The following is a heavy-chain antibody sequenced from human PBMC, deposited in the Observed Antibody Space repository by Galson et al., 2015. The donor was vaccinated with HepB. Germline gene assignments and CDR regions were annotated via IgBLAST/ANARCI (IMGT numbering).Heavy chain of an antibody. CDR1: GFLFNNAW. Sequence: SLRLSCAASGFLFNNAWMNWVRQAPGKGPEWVGRIKNKAHGETRDYAAPIKGRFTVSRDDSKNALYLQMNSLTIEDTAVYYCATGEDGHSNWGQGTLVTVSS. D-gene: IGHD5-24*01. V-gene: IGHV3-15*01. CDR3: ATGEDGHSN. CDR2: IKNKAHGETR. J-gene: IGHJ4*02.